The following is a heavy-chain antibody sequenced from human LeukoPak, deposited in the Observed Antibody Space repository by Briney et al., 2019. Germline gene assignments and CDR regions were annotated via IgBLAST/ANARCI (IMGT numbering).Heavy chain of an antibody. D-gene: IGHD3-10*01. CDR3: ARENPYGSGSPNLDY. CDR2: INSGGSET. V-gene: IGHV3-74*01. CDR1: GFMFGTFW. J-gene: IGHJ4*02. Sequence: GGSLRLSCAASGFMFGTFWMHWVRQTPGKGLLWVSRINSGGSETTYADSVKGRFTISRDNAKNSLYLQMNSLRAEDTAVYYCARENPYGSGSPNLDYWGQGTLVTVSS.